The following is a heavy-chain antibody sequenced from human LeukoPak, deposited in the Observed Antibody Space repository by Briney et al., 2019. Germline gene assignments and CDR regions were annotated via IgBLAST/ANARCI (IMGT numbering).Heavy chain of an antibody. J-gene: IGHJ4*02. V-gene: IGHV3-15*01. CDR3: TTNPYGDLDY. D-gene: IGHD4-17*01. CDR1: GFTFNNAW. CDR2: FKSKTDGGTT. Sequence: GGSLRLSCAASGFTFNNAWMSWVRQAPGKGLEWVGRFKSKTDGGTTDYAAPVKGRFTISGDDSKDTLYLQMNSLKTEDSAVYYCTTNPYGDLDYWSQGTLVTVSS.